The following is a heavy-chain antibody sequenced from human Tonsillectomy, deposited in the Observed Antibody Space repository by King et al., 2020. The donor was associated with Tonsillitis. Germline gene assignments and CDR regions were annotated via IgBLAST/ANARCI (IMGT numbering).Heavy chain of an antibody. J-gene: IGHJ4*02. CDR2: IKEEESEK. CDR3: AGRFCPCTACYGASWNSFDH. CDR1: GLTFSRYW. D-gene: IGHD2-2*01. Sequence: VQLVESGGGLVQPGGPLRLSCAASGLTFSRYWMTWVRQAPGKGLEWVANIKEEESEKNYVDSVKGRFTISRDNAKNSLYLQMNSLRAEDTAVYYCAGRFCPCTACYGASWNSFDHWGQGNVVTVSS. V-gene: IGHV3-7*01.